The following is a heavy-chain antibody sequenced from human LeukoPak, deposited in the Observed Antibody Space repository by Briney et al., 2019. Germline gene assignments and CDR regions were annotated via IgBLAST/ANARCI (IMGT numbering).Heavy chain of an antibody. V-gene: IGHV1-46*01. J-gene: IGHJ3*01. D-gene: IGHD1-1*01. CDR3: ARDLAFTGTTRGLGEAFEF. Sequence: GASLKVSCKASGYSLTSYFMHWVRQAPGQGLEWMGMINPSAGSTDYAQKFQGRVTVTRDTSRSTVSMELRGLRSEDTAVYYCARDLAFTGTTRGLGEAFEFWGQGTMVTVSS. CDR2: INPSAGST. CDR1: GYSLTSYF.